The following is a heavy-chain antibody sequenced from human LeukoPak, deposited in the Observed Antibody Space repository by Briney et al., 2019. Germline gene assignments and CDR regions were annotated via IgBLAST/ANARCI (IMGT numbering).Heavy chain of an antibody. V-gene: IGHV1-2*06. CDR3: ARDALLWFGEGGWFDP. CDR2: INPNSGGT. Sequence: ASVKVSCKASGYTFTGYYMHWVRQAPGQGLEWIGRINPNSGGTNYAQKFQGRVTMTRDTSISTAYMELSRLRSDDTAVYYCARDALLWFGEGGWFDPWGQGTLVTVSS. J-gene: IGHJ5*02. CDR1: GYTFTGYY. D-gene: IGHD3-10*01.